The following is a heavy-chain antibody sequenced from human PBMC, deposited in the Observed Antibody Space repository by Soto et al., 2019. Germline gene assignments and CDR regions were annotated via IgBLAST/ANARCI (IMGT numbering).Heavy chain of an antibody. CDR3: ARLVLAVTYGSHFDY. CDR2: INYVGSA. J-gene: IGHJ4*02. D-gene: IGHD2-15*01. V-gene: IGHV4-39*01. Sequence: QLHLQESGPGLVQPSETLSLTCAISGGSISSGTYFWGWIRQPPGEGLEWIGNINYVGSAYYNPSLKSRVIISVDTSNNQFSLKLSSVTAADTAVYYCARLVLAVTYGSHFDYWGQGTLVTVSS. CDR1: GGSISSGTYF.